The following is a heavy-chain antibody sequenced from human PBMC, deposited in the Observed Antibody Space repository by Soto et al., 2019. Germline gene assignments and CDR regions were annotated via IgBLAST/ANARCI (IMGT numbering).Heavy chain of an antibody. V-gene: IGHV4-39*01. CDR3: ARQKYSSGCYGDWFDP. D-gene: IGHD6-19*01. CDR2: IYYSGST. J-gene: IGHJ5*02. Sequence: PSETLSLTCTVSGGSISSSSYYWGWIRQPPGKGLEWIGSIYYSGSTYYNPSLKSRVTISVDTSKNQFSLKLSSVTAADTAVYYCARQKYSSGCYGDWFDPWGQGTLVTVSS. CDR1: GGSISSSSYY.